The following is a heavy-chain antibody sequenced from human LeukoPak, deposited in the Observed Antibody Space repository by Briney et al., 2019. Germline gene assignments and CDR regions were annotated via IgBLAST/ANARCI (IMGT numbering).Heavy chain of an antibody. CDR2: ISSTGNTI. Sequence: PGGSLRLSCAASGITLTSYSMNWVRQAPGKGLEWISYISSTGNTIYYADSVKARFTISRDNAKNSLYLQMNSLRGEDTAVYYCARSNPNRNALDLWGQGTMVTISS. CDR3: ARSNPNRNALDL. CDR1: GITLTSYS. J-gene: IGHJ3*01. D-gene: IGHD1-14*01. V-gene: IGHV3-48*01.